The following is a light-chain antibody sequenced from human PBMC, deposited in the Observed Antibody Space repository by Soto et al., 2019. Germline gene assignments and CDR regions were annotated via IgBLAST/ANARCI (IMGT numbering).Light chain of an antibody. Sequence: QSVLTQPPSVSGAPGQRVTISRTGSSSNIGAGYDVHWYQQLPGTAPKLLIYGNSNRPSGVPDRFSGSKSGTSASLAITGLQAEDEADYYCQSYESSLSVVFGGGTKVTVL. V-gene: IGLV1-40*01. CDR1: SSNIGAGYD. CDR3: QSYESSLSVV. J-gene: IGLJ2*01. CDR2: GNS.